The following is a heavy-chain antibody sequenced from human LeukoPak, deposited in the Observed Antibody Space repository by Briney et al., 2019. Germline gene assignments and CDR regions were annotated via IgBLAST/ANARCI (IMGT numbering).Heavy chain of an antibody. Sequence: SETLSLTCTVSGGSISSSSYYWSWIRQPPGKGLEWIGEINHSGSTNYNPSLKSRVTISVDTSKNQFSLKLSSVTAADTAVYYCARAGGYCSSTSCYEYDYWGQGTLVTVSS. CDR1: GGSISSSSYY. CDR2: INHSGST. V-gene: IGHV4-39*07. J-gene: IGHJ4*02. CDR3: ARAGGYCSSTSCYEYDY. D-gene: IGHD2-2*01.